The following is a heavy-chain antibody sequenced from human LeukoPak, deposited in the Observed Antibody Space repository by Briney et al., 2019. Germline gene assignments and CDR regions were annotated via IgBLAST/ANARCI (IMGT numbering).Heavy chain of an antibody. CDR2: ISYDGSNK. CDR1: GFTFSSYG. V-gene: IGHV3-30*18. J-gene: IGHJ3*02. Sequence: PGRPLRLSCAASGFTFSSYGMHWVRQAPGKGLEWVAVISYDGSNKYYADSVKGRFTISRDNSKNTLYLQMNSLRAEDTAVYYCAKLRIDGDAFDIWGQGTMVTVSS. CDR3: AKLRIDGDAFDI. D-gene: IGHD2/OR15-2a*01.